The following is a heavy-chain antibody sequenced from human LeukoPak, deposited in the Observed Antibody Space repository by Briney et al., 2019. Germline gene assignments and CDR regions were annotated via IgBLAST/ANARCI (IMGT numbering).Heavy chain of an antibody. CDR1: GDSFSVNA. CDR2: ISYDGSNK. V-gene: IGHV3-30*04. Sequence: GGSLRLSCAASGDSFSVNAMHSVRQAPGKGLEWVAVISYDGSNKYYADSVKGRFTISRDNSKNTLYLQMNSLRAEDTAMYYCARDGQPAYYDSSGSVDYWGQGTLVTVSS. J-gene: IGHJ4*02. CDR3: ARDGQPAYYDSSGSVDY. D-gene: IGHD3-22*01.